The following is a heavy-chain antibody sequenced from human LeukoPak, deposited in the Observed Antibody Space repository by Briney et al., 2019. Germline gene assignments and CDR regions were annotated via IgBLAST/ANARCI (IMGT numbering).Heavy chain of an antibody. J-gene: IGHJ4*02. CDR1: DYAFYSYA. D-gene: IGHD6-25*01. CDR3: ARGGAAVRPVES. CDR2: ISGSGGST. Sequence: GGSLRLSCAGSDYAFYSYAMTWVRQAPGKGLEWVSAISGSGGSTYYADSVKGRFTISRDNSKNTVDLQMNSLRAEDTAVYYCARGGAAVRPVESWGQGTLVTVSS. V-gene: IGHV3-23*01.